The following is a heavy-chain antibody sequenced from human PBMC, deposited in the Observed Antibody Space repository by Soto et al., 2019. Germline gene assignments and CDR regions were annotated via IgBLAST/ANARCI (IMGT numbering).Heavy chain of an antibody. CDR2: IDPSDSYT. J-gene: IGHJ6*02. D-gene: IGHD3-9*01. Sequence: GESQKISSQGSGYRFTSYLISWVRQMPGKGLEWMGRIDPSDSYTNYSPSFQGHVTISADKSISTAYLQWSSLKASDTAMYYCATSAYYDIDYYGMDVWGQGTTVTVSS. CDR3: ATSAYYDIDYYGMDV. V-gene: IGHV5-10-1*01. CDR1: GYRFTSYL.